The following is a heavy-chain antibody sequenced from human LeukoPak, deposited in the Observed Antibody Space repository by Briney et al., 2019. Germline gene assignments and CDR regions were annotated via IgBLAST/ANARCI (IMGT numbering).Heavy chain of an antibody. D-gene: IGHD6-13*01. CDR3: ARDRVAAADLDY. Sequence: GGSLRLSCAASGFTFSSFAMHWVRQAPGKGLEWVAVISYEGTNNHYVDSVKGRFTVSRDNSKNTLYLQMDSLSTEDTAVYYCARDRVAAADLDYWGRGSQVTVFS. CDR1: GFTFSSFA. CDR2: ISYEGTNN. J-gene: IGHJ4*02. V-gene: IGHV3-30*04.